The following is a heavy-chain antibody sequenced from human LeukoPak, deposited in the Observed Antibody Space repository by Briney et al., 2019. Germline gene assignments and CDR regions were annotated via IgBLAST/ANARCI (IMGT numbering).Heavy chain of an antibody. J-gene: IGHJ6*03. CDR1: GESFSDSY. Sequence: SETLSLTCAVYGESFSDSYWIWIRQPPGRGLEWIGEVNHSGITSYNPSLKSRLTISVDTSKNQFSLKVSSVTAADTAVYYCARGPESYYYMDVWGKGTTVTVSS. V-gene: IGHV4-34*01. CDR2: VNHSGIT. CDR3: ARGPESYYYMDV.